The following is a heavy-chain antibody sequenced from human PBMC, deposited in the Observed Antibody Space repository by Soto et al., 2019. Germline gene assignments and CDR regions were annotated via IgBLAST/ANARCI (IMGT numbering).Heavy chain of an antibody. D-gene: IGHD3-10*01. V-gene: IGHV1-18*01. Sequence: VSVKVSCKASGYTFTIYGISWVRQAPGQGLEWMGWISAYNGNTNYAQKLQGRVTMTTDTSTSTAYMEMRSLRSDDTAVYYCARERYNGYYGSGSSALMYGMDVWGQGTTVTVSS. CDR2: ISAYNGNT. CDR1: GYTFTIYG. J-gene: IGHJ6*02. CDR3: ARERYNGYYGSGSSALMYGMDV.